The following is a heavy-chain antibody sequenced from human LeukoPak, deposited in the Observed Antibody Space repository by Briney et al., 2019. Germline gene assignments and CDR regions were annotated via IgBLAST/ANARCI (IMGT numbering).Heavy chain of an antibody. V-gene: IGHV1-2*02. J-gene: IGHJ5*02. Sequence: ASVKVSCKASGYTFTGYYMHWVRQAPGQGLEWMGWINPNSGGTNYAQKFQGRVTMTRDTSISTAYMELSRLRSDDTAVYYCARVYGSGFNSFDPWGQGTLVTVSS. D-gene: IGHD3-10*01. CDR2: INPNSGGT. CDR3: ARVYGSGFNSFDP. CDR1: GYTFTGYY.